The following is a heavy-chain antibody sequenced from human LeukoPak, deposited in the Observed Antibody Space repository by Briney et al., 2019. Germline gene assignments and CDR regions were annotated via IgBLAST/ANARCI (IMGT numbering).Heavy chain of an antibody. J-gene: IGHJ4*02. CDR1: GFTFKSFE. D-gene: IGHD5-12*01. Sequence: GGSLRLSCAASGFTFKSFEMNWVRQAPGKGLEWLSYISSSGNTVYYADSVKGRFTISRDNAKNSVYLQMNSLRAEDAAVFYCARDGTYTDYDPDFDIWGQGSLVTVSS. CDR3: ARDGTYTDYDPDFDI. V-gene: IGHV3-48*03. CDR2: ISSSGNTV.